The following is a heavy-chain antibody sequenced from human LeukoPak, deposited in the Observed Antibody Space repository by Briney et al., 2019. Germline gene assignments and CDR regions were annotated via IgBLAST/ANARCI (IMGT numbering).Heavy chain of an antibody. CDR2: ISVSGGTT. V-gene: IGHV3-11*01. D-gene: IGHD3-10*01. CDR3: ARERTVMVRGVSPLDY. CDR1: GFTFSDYY. Sequence: PGGSLRLSCVASGFTFSDYYMTWIRQAPGKGLEWISYISVSGGTTYYADSVKGRYIISRDNAKNSFYLQMNNLRADDTAVYYCARERTVMVRGVSPLDYWGQGTLVTVSS. J-gene: IGHJ4*02.